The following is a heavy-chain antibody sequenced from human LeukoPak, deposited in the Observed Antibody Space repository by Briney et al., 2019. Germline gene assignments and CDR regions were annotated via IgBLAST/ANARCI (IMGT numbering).Heavy chain of an antibody. D-gene: IGHD2-15*01. Sequence: GGSLRLSCAASGFTLSSYAMIWVRQAPGKGLEGVSAISDTGNTYHADSVKGRFTISRDSSKSTLFLQMNRLRPEDAAVYYCAKAPVTTCRGAFCYPFDYWGLGTLVTVSS. J-gene: IGHJ4*02. V-gene: IGHV3-23*01. CDR1: GFTLSSYA. CDR2: ISDTGNT. CDR3: AKAPVTTCRGAFCYPFDY.